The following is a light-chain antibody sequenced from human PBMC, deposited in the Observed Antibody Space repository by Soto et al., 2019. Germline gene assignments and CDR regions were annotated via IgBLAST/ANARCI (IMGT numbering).Light chain of an antibody. CDR1: QAIINY. CDR3: QQYHTFPVT. CDR2: AAS. V-gene: IGKV1-16*01. J-gene: IGKJ5*01. Sequence: DIQMTQSPSSLSASVGDRVTITCRASQAIINYLVWFQQKPGKAPESLIYAASNLQTGVPSRFSGSGSGTDFTLTISSLQPEDFATYYCQQYHTFPVTYGQGTRLDIK.